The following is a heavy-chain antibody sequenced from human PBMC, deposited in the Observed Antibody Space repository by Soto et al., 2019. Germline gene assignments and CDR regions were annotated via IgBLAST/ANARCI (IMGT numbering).Heavy chain of an antibody. CDR3: ARRRVGDFWSGYYFSAFDI. D-gene: IGHD3-3*01. J-gene: IGHJ3*02. V-gene: IGHV3-21*01. CDR2: ISSSSSYI. CDR1: GFTFSSYS. Sequence: EVQLVESGGGLVKPGGSLRLSCAASGFTFSSYSMNWVRQAPGKGLEWVSSISSSSSYIYYADSVKGRFTISRDNAKKSLYLQMNSLRAEDTSVYYCARRRVGDFWSGYYFSAFDIWGQGTMVTVSS.